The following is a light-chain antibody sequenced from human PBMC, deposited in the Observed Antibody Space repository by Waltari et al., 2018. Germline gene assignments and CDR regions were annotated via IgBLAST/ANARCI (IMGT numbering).Light chain of an antibody. Sequence: QSALTQPASVSGSPGQSITISCLGTSSDVGNYNLVSWYQQYPGKAPKLRIYEGIKRPSGVSNRFSGSKSGNPASLTIAGLQAEDEADYHCCSYAGSTTLVFGGGTKLTVL. V-gene: IGLV2-23*01. CDR1: SSDVGNYNL. CDR3: CSYAGSTTLV. CDR2: EGI. J-gene: IGLJ2*01.